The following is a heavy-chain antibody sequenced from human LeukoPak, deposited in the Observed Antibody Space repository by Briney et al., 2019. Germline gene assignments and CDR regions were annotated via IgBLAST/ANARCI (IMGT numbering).Heavy chain of an antibody. D-gene: IGHD2-15*01. J-gene: IGHJ4*02. V-gene: IGHV3-7*01. CDR2: IKQDGSEK. Sequence: GGSLRLSCAASGFTFSSYWISWVRQAPGKGLEWVANIKQDGSEKYYVDSVKGRFTISRDNAKNSLFLQMNSLRAEDTAVYYCASTPRWGQGTLHTVSS. CDR1: GFTFSSYW. CDR3: ASTPR.